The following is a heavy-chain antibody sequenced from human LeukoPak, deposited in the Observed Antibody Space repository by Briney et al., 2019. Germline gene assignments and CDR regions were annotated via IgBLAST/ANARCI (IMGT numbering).Heavy chain of an antibody. CDR2: FSGSGGGT. Sequence: GGSLRLSCAASGFTFSSYAMSWVRQAPGKGLEWVSAFSGSGGGTYYADSVKGRFTISRDNSKSTLYLQMTSLRAEDTAVYYCAKTMVRGVIINPYFDYWGQGTLVTVSS. V-gene: IGHV3-23*01. J-gene: IGHJ4*02. D-gene: IGHD3-10*01. CDR3: AKTMVRGVIINPYFDY. CDR1: GFTFSSYA.